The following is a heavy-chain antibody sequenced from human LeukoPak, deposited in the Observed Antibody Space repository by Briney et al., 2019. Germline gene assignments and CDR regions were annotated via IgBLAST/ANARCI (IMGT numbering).Heavy chain of an antibody. J-gene: IGHJ4*02. CDR2: ISGSGGST. V-gene: IGHV3-23*01. CDR1: GFTFSSYA. D-gene: IGHD5-12*01. Sequence: GGSLRLSCAASGFTFSSYAMSWVSQAPGKGLEWVSAISGSGGSTYYADSVKGRFTISRDNSKNTLYLQMNSLRAEDTAVYYCAKAVYSGYDLINWGQGTLVTVSS. CDR3: AKAVYSGYDLIN.